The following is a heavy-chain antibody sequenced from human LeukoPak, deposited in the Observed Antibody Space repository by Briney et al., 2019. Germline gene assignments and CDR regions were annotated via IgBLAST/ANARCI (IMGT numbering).Heavy chain of an antibody. D-gene: IGHD5-24*01. CDR2: ISSSGSTI. CDR3: AREDPNGSPGAFDI. CDR1: GFTFSSYE. J-gene: IGHJ3*02. Sequence: GGSLRLSCAASGFTFSSYEMNWVRQAPGKGLEWVSYISSSGSTIYYADSVKGRFTISRDNAKNSLYLQMNSLRAEDTAVYYCAREDPNGSPGAFDIWGQGTMVTVSS. V-gene: IGHV3-48*03.